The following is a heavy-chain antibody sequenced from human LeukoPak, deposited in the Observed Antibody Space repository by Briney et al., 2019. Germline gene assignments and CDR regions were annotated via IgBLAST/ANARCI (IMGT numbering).Heavy chain of an antibody. CDR2: FSSYGSTR. CDR1: RFTFSSYE. CDR3: ARSLPNYYDSSGSHAFDI. D-gene: IGHD3-22*01. V-gene: IGHV3-48*03. Sequence: PGGSLILSCAASRFTFSSYEMNWVRQSPARVLEWVYYFSSYGSTRYYAACVKGGYSVSRDKPKNSLYLQMNSLRAEDTAVYYCARSLPNYYDSSGSHAFDIRGQGTMVTVSS. J-gene: IGHJ3*02.